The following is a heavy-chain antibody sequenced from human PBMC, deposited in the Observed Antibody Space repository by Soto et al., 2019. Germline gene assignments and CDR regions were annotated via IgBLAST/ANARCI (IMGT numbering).Heavy chain of an antibody. CDR2: IYYSGST. CDR1: GGSISSGGYY. J-gene: IGHJ4*02. V-gene: IGHV4-31*03. Sequence: PSETLSLTCTVSGGSISSGGYYWSWIRQHPGKGLEWIGYIYYSGSTYYNPSLKSRVTISVDTSKNQFSLKLSSVTAADTAVYYCAKTGEGYCTNGVCYNFDYWGQGTLVTVSS. D-gene: IGHD2-8*01. CDR3: AKTGEGYCTNGVCYNFDY.